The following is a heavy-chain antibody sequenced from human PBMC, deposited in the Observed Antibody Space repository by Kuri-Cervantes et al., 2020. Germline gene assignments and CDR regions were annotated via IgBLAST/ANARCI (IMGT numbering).Heavy chain of an antibody. V-gene: IGHV3-33*01. Sequence: GGSLRLSCAASGFTFSSYGMHWVRQAPGKGLEWVAVIWYDGSNKYYADSVKGRFTISRDNAENSLYLQMNSLRAEDTAVYYCAREYSSGWYHYYYYYGMDVWGQGTTVTVSS. J-gene: IGHJ6*02. CDR1: GFTFSSYG. D-gene: IGHD6-19*01. CDR2: IWYDGSNK. CDR3: AREYSSGWYHYYYYYGMDV.